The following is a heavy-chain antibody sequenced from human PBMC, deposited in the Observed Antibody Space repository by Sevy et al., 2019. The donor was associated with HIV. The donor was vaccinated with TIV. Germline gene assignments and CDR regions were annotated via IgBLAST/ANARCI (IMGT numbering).Heavy chain of an antibody. CDR3: ARGPALRDALGGYCSSTSCFLFDY. D-gene: IGHD2-2*01. CDR1: GFTFSSYS. V-gene: IGHV3-48*01. CDR2: ISSSSSTI. Sequence: GGSLRLSCAASGFTFSSYSMNWVRQAPGKGLEWVSYISSSSSTIYYAHSVKGRFTISRDNAKNSLYLQMNSLRAEDTAVYYCARGPALRDALGGYCSSTSCFLFDYWGQGTLVTVSS. J-gene: IGHJ4*02.